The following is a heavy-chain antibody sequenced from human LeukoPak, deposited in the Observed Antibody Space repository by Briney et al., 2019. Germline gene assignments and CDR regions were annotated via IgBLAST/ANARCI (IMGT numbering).Heavy chain of an antibody. CDR3: ARDKGMVNTGAFDI. V-gene: IGHV7-4-1*02. J-gene: IGHJ3*02. D-gene: IGHD3-22*01. CDR1: GYTFASYA. Sequence: ASVKVSYKASGYTFASYAMNWVRQAPGQGLEWMGWINTNTGNPTYAQGFTGRFVFSLDTSVSTAYLQISSLKAEDTAVYYCARDKGMVNTGAFDIWGQGTMVTVSS. CDR2: INTNTGNP.